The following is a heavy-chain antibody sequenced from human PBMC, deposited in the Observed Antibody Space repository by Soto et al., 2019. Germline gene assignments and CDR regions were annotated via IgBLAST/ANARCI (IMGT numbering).Heavy chain of an antibody. D-gene: IGHD6-6*01. CDR2: IYYSGST. CDR1: GGSISSYY. CDR3: ARQSRTLVVGT. V-gene: IGHV4-59*01. Sequence: SETLSLTCTVSGGSISSYYWSWIRQPPGKGLEWIGYIYYSGSTNYNPSLKSRVTVSVDTSKDQFSLKLSSVTAADTAVYYCARQSRTLVVGTWGQGTLVSVSS. J-gene: IGHJ5*02.